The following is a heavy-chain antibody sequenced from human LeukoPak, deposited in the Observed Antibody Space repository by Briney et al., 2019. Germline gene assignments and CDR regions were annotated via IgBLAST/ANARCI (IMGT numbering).Heavy chain of an antibody. D-gene: IGHD3-22*01. CDR1: GFTFSSYW. J-gene: IGHJ4*02. CDR2: IKQDGSEK. Sequence: GGSLRLSCAASGFTFSSYWMSWVRQAPGKGLEWVANIKQDGSEKYYVDSVKGRFTISRDNAKNSLYLQMNSLRAEDTAVYYCARGFHYYDSSGYPDYWGQGTLVTVSS. V-gene: IGHV3-7*03. CDR3: ARGFHYYDSSGYPDY.